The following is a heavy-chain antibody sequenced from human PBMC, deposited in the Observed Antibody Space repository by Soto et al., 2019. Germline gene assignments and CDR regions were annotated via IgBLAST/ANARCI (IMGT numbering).Heavy chain of an antibody. J-gene: IGHJ4*02. CDR1: GFTFSSYA. CDR3: AKEGYDILTGYYPYYFDY. CDR2: ISGSGGST. V-gene: IGHV3-23*01. D-gene: IGHD3-9*01. Sequence: EVQLLESGGGLVQPGGSLRLSCAASGFTFSSYAMSWVRRAPGKGLEWVSAISGSGGSTYYADSVKGRFTISRDNSKNTLYLQMNSLRAEDTAVYYCAKEGYDILTGYYPYYFDYWGQGTLVTVSS.